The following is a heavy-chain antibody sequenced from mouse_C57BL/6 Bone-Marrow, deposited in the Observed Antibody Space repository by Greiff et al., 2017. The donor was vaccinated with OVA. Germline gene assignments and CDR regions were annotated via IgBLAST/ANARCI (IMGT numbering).Heavy chain of an antibody. CDR2: INPGSGGT. CDR3: ARSGVGRVYLYAMDY. Sequence: QVQLQQSGAELVRPGTSVKVSCKASGYAFTNYLIEWVKQRPGQGLEWIGVINPGSGGTNYNEKFKGKATLTADKSSSTAYMQLSSLTSEDSAVYFCARSGVGRVYLYAMDYWGQGTSVTVSS. J-gene: IGHJ4*01. D-gene: IGHD2-1*01. V-gene: IGHV1-54*01. CDR1: GYAFTNYL.